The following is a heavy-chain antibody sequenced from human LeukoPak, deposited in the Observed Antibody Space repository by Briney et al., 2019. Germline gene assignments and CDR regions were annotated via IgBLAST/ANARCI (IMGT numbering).Heavy chain of an antibody. CDR1: GYTFTSYY. J-gene: IGHJ3*02. Sequence: GASVKVSCKASGYTFTSYYMHWVRQAPGQGLEWMGWMNPNSGNTGYTQKFQGRVTITRNTSISTAYMELSSLRSEDTAVYYCAIRYYDILTGYYKWAFDIWGQGTMVTVSS. CDR3: AIRYYDILTGYYKWAFDI. V-gene: IGHV1-8*03. D-gene: IGHD3-9*01. CDR2: MNPNSGNT.